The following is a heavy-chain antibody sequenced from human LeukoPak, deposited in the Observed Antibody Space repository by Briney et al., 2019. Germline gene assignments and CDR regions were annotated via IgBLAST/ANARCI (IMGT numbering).Heavy chain of an antibody. J-gene: IGHJ4*02. Sequence: GGSLRLSCTASGFTFSTYGTHWVRQAPGKGLEWVTLISYDGSTKYYSDSVKGRFTLSRDNSKNTLYLQMNSLRAEDTAVYYCTTDNIAAAAFDYWGQGTLVTVSS. CDR2: ISYDGSTK. V-gene: IGHV3-30*03. CDR3: TTDNIAAAAFDY. D-gene: IGHD6-13*01. CDR1: GFTFSTYG.